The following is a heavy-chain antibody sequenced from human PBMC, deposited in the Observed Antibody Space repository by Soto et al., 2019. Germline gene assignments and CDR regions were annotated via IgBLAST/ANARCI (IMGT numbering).Heavy chain of an antibody. CDR3: GRVVEGATRHTDFDS. Sequence: SETLSLTCAVSGVSIHNSHSFWGWIRQPPGKGLEFIGSVYYSGGANYNPSLKSRVTVSIDTSNNQFSLRVNSVTAADTAVYYCGRVVEGATRHTDFDSWGQGILVTAPQ. V-gene: IGHV4-39*01. CDR1: GVSIHNSHSF. D-gene: IGHD2-15*01. CDR2: VYYSGGA. J-gene: IGHJ5*01.